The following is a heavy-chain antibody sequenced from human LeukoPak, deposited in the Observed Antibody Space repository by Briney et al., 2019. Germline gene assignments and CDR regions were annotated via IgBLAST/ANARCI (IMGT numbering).Heavy chain of an antibody. Sequence: PGGSLRLSCAASGFTFSSYSMNWVRQAPGKGLEWVSLIYSDDNTRYADSVKGRFTISRDNSKNTLYLQMNSLRPDDTAVYYCARSGRGSSTDYLDYWGQGTLVTVSS. J-gene: IGHJ4*02. CDR2: IYSDDNT. D-gene: IGHD2-2*01. CDR3: ARSGRGSSTDYLDY. V-gene: IGHV3-53*05. CDR1: GFTFSSYS.